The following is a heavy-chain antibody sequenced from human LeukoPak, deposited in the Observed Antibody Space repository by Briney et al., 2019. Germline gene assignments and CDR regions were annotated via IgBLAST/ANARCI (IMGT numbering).Heavy chain of an antibody. J-gene: IGHJ6*02. CDR2: IKQDGSEK. D-gene: IGHD4-17*01. Sequence: GGSLRLSCAASGFTFSSYGMHWVRQAPGKGLEWVANIKQDGSEKYYVDSVKGRFTISRDNAKNSLYLQMNSLRAEDTAVYYCARDTTTVTHYYYYGMDVWGQGTTVTVSS. CDR3: ARDTTTVTHYYYYGMDV. V-gene: IGHV3-7*01. CDR1: GFTFSSYG.